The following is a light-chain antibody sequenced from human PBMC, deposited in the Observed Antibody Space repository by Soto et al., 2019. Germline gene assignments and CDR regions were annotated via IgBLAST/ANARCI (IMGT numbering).Light chain of an antibody. CDR2: AAS. CDR1: QTITNY. V-gene: IGKV1-39*01. J-gene: IGKJ1*01. CDR3: QQSYSSPST. Sequence: DIQMTQSPSSLSASVGDRVTITCRASQTITNYLNWYQQKPGKAPKLLIYAASTLLSGVPARFSGGGSGTDFTLIIDSLQPEYFATYYCQQSYSSPSTFGPDTSVDIK.